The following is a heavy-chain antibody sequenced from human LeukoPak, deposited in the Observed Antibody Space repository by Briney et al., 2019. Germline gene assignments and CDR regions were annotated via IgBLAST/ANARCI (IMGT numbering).Heavy chain of an antibody. CDR2: INHSGST. CDR1: GGSISSYY. CDR3: ARHGRYCSSTSCYRGRWFDP. V-gene: IGHV4-34*01. J-gene: IGHJ5*02. Sequence: SETLSLTCTVSGGSISSYYWSWIRQPPGKGLEWIGEINHSGSTNYNPSLKSRVTISVDTSKNQFSLKLSSVTAADTAVYYCARHGRYCSSTSCYRGRWFDPWGQGTLVTVSS. D-gene: IGHD2-2*01.